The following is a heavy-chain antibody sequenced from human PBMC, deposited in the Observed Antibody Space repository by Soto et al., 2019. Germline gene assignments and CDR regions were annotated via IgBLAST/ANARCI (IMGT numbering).Heavy chain of an antibody. J-gene: IGHJ4*02. D-gene: IGHD2-8*01. Sequence: QVQLVQSGAEVKKPGASVKVSCKASGYTFTSYYMHWVRQAPGQGLEWMGIINPSGGSTSYAQKFQGRVTMTRDTSTSTVYMEPSSLRSEDTAVYYCAREGGNCTNGVCYTPPFDYWGQGTLVTVSS. CDR1: GYTFTSYY. CDR3: AREGGNCTNGVCYTPPFDY. V-gene: IGHV1-46*01. CDR2: INPSGGST.